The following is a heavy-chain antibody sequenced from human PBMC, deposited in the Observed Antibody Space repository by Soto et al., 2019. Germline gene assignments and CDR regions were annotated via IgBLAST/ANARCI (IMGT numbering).Heavy chain of an antibody. CDR1: GGSFSGYY. CDR3: ARGYRLFWFDP. D-gene: IGHD2-21*01. J-gene: IGHJ5*02. V-gene: IGHV4-34*01. CDR2: INHSGST. Sequence: QVQLQQWGAGLLKPSETLSLTCAVYGGSFSGYYWSWIRQPPGKGLEWIGEINHSGSTNYNPSLKSRVTLSVDTSKNQFSLKLSSVTAADTAVYYCARGYRLFWFDPWGQGTLVTVSS.